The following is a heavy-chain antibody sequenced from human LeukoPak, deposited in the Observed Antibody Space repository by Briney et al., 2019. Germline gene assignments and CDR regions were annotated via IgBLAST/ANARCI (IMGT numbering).Heavy chain of an antibody. V-gene: IGHV4-61*01. CDR3: ARFLHGGATTYFDY. J-gene: IGHJ4*02. CDR2: IYYSGST. Sequence: SETLSLTCTVSGGSISSSSYYWSWIRQPPGKGLEWIVYIYYSGSTNYNPSLKSRVTISVDTSKNQFSLKLSSVTAADTAVYYCARFLHGGATTYFDYWGQGTLVTVSS. CDR1: GGSISSSSYY. D-gene: IGHD1-26*01.